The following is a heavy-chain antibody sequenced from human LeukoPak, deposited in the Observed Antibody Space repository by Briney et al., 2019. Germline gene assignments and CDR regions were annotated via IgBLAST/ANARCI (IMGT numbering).Heavy chain of an antibody. CDR1: GFIFSGSA. Sequence: GGSLRLSCAASGFIFSGSAVYWVRQASGKGLEWVGRIRSKTNNYATAYAASVKGRFTFSRDDLKNTAYLQMNSLETDDTAVYYCASAWSDYYGMDVWGQGTMVTVSS. V-gene: IGHV3-73*01. D-gene: IGHD1-1*01. CDR3: ASAWSDYYGMDV. CDR2: IRSKTNNYAT. J-gene: IGHJ6*02.